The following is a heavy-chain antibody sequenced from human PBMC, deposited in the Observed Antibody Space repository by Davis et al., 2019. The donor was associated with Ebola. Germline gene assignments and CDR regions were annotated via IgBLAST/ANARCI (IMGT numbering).Heavy chain of an antibody. CDR2: INQDGSEK. J-gene: IGHJ4*02. Sequence: PSETLSLTCAVYGGSFSGYYWSWIRQPPGKGLEWVANINQDGSEKFYVDSVRGRFTISRDNARNSLYLQMNSLRVEDTAVYYCARGTYNWRSFDYWGQGTLATVSS. D-gene: IGHD1-20*01. CDR1: GGSFSGYY. V-gene: IGHV3-7*03. CDR3: ARGTYNWRSFDY.